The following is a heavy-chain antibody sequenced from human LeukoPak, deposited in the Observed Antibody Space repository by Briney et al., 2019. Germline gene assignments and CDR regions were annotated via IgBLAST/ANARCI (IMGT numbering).Heavy chain of an antibody. CDR2: INHSGST. CDR3: ARLDYYGDPAPIDY. CDR1: GGSFSGYY. Sequence: SETLSLTCAVYGGSFSGYYWSWIRQPPGKGLEWIGEINHSGSTYYNPSLKSRVTISVDTSKNQFSLKLSSVTAADTAVYYCARLDYYGDPAPIDYWGQGTLVTVSS. V-gene: IGHV4-34*01. D-gene: IGHD4-17*01. J-gene: IGHJ4*02.